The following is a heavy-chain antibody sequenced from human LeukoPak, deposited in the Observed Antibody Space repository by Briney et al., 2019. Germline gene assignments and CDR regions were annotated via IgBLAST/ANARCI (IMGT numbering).Heavy chain of an antibody. V-gene: IGHV3-30*02. CDR2: IRPDGYNR. D-gene: IGHD6-13*01. J-gene: IGHJ6*03. CDR3: AREYSSSWYVRYYYYYMDV. CDR1: GFTFSNFG. Sequence: GGSLRLSCAASGFTFSNFGMHWVRQAPGKGLEWVAFIRPDGYNRYYADSVKGRFIISRDNARNSLYLQMNSLRAEDTAVYYCAREYSSSWYVRYYYYYMDVWGKGTTVTISS.